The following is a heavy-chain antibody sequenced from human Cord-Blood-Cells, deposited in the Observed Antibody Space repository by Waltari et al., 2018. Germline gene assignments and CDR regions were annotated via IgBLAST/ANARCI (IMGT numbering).Heavy chain of an antibody. J-gene: IGHJ4*02. V-gene: IGHV1-24*01. D-gene: IGHD6-19*01. Sequence: QVQLVQSGAEVKKPGASVKVSCKVSGYTLTELSMHWVRQAPGKGLEWMGGFNPENGEKIYAKKFQARVTMTEETSTDPAYMELSSLRSEDTAVYYCATDLDSSGWYWDYWGQGTLVTVSS. CDR3: ATDLDSSGWYWDY. CDR2: FNPENGEK. CDR1: GYTLTELS.